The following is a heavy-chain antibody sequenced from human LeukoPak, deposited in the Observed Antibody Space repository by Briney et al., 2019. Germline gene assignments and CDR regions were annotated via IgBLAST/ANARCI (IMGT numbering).Heavy chain of an antibody. CDR2: IHNSGST. D-gene: IGHD3-10*01. CDR3: ARGPHRSSVITLDY. Sequence: SETLSLTCTVSGGSISNYYWSWIRQPAGKGLEWIGCIHNSGSTNYKPSLNSRVTMSVDTSKNQFSLKLNSVTAADTAVYYCARGPHRSSVITLDYGGRGTLVTVSP. V-gene: IGHV4-4*07. J-gene: IGHJ4*02. CDR1: GGSISNYY.